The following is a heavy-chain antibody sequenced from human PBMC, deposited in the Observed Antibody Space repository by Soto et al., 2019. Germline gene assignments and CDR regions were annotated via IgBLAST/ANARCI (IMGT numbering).Heavy chain of an antibody. CDR1: GFTFSNAW. Sequence: GGSLRLSCAASGFTFSNAWMNWVRQAPGKGLEWVGRIKSKTDGGTTDYAAPVKGRFTISRDDSKNTLYLQMNSLKTEDTAVYYCTTDPAPTVRYFDWLFRLDWFDPWGQGTLVTVSS. V-gene: IGHV3-15*07. CDR2: IKSKTDGGTT. CDR3: TTDPAPTVRYFDWLFRLDWFDP. J-gene: IGHJ5*02. D-gene: IGHD3-9*01.